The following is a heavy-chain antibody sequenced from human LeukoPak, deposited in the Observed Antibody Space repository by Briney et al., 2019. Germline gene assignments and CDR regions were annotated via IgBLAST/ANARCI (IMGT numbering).Heavy chain of an antibody. J-gene: IGHJ4*02. CDR1: GYTFTDYY. D-gene: IGHD3-10*01. CDR3: ARDRLSGSYYNEPFDY. V-gene: IGHV1-69*13. CDR2: IIPIFGTA. Sequence: GASVKVSCKASGYTFTDYYMHWVRQAPGQGLEWMGGIIPIFGTANYAQKFQGRVTITADESTSTAYMGLSSLRSEDTAVYYCARDRLSGSYYNEPFDYWGQGTLVTVSS.